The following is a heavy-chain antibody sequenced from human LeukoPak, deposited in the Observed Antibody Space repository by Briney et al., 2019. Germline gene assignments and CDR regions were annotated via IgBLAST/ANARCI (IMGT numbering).Heavy chain of an antibody. Sequence: PGGSLRLSCAASGFTVSSNYMSWLRQAPGKGLEWVSVMYSGGTTYYADSVKGRFTISRDNSKNMLHLQMNSLRGEDTAVYYCARMRDGYKKDGASWGQGTLVTVSS. CDR2: MYSGGTT. CDR1: GFTVSSNY. V-gene: IGHV3-53*01. CDR3: ARMRDGYKKDGAS. J-gene: IGHJ4*02. D-gene: IGHD5-24*01.